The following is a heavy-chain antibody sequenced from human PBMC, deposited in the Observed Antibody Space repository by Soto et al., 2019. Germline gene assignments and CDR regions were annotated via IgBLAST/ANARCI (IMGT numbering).Heavy chain of an antibody. CDR3: ARDHDTFKGVQADGMDV. CDR2: IKQDGSEK. J-gene: IGHJ6*04. V-gene: IGHV3-7*03. D-gene: IGHD2-8*01. Sequence: GALRLSCAASGFTFSSYWMSWVRQAPGKGLEWVANIKQDGSEKYYVDSVKGRFTISRDNAKNSLYLQMNSLRAEDTAVYYCARDHDTFKGVQADGMDVWGEGTTVTVSS. CDR1: GFTFSSYW.